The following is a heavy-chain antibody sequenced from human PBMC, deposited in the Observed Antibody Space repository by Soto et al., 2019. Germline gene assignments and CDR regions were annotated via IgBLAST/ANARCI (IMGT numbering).Heavy chain of an antibody. Sequence: GFLRLPCPVSGLTCSSDDIGWGRNAPRKGLECVSSITGSGDSTYYADSVKGRFTISRDKSKSTLYLQMNSLRAEDTAVYYCAKDLQFSGWLSAQTFDYWGQGTQVTVSS. CDR3: AKDLQFSGWLSAQTFDY. V-gene: IGHV3-23*01. CDR2: ITGSGDST. CDR1: GLTCSSDD. D-gene: IGHD6-19*01. J-gene: IGHJ4*02.